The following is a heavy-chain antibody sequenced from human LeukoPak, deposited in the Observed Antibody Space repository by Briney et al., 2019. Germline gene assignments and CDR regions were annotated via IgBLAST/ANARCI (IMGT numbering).Heavy chain of an antibody. CDR2: ISSSGNTI. CDR3: VKDLRVGGDY. Sequence: PGGSLRLSCAAFGFTFSSYEMNWIRQAPGKGLEWVSYISSSGNTIYYADSVKGRLTISRDNAKNSLYLHMNSLRAEDTAVYYCVKDLRVGGDYWGQGTLVTVSS. J-gene: IGHJ4*02. CDR1: GFTFSSYE. D-gene: IGHD3-16*01. V-gene: IGHV3-48*03.